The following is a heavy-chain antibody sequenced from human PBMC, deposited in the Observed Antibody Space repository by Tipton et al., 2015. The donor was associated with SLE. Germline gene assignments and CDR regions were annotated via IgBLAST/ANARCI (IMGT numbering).Heavy chain of an antibody. D-gene: IGHD3-3*01. CDR3: ARDPHELWNGYWWDL. V-gene: IGHV1-18*01. Sequence: QVQLVQSGAEVKKPGASVKVSCKASGYTFTSYGISWVRQAPGQGLEWMGWISAYNGNTNYAQKFQDRLIMTTDTSTSTAYMELRSLRPDDSATYYCARDPHELWNGYWWDLWGQGTPVTVSS. CDR1: GYTFTSYG. J-gene: IGHJ4*02. CDR2: ISAYNGNT.